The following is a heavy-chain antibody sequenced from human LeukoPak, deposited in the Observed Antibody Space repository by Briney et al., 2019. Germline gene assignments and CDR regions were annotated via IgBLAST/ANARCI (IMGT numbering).Heavy chain of an antibody. CDR1: GGSISSYY. CDR2: IYTSGST. V-gene: IGHV4-4*07. CDR3: ARESQPSAITIFGVAPTNRPLNFDY. Sequence: PSETLSITCTVSGGSISSYYWSWIRQPAGNGLEWIGRIYTSGSTNYNPSLKSRVTMSVDTSKNQFSLKLSSVTAADTAVYYCARESQPSAITIFGVAPTNRPLNFDYWGQGTLVTVSS. J-gene: IGHJ4*02. D-gene: IGHD3-3*01.